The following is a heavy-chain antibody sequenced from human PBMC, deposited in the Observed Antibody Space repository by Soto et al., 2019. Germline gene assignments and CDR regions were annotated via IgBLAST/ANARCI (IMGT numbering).Heavy chain of an antibody. CDR3: ARDPGPSSASIRGLGWFDP. CDR2: INRDGSEE. J-gene: IGHJ5*02. D-gene: IGHD2-2*01. CDR1: GFTFSGYW. Sequence: EMLLVESGGGLVQPGGSLSLSCVASGFTFSGYWMSWVRQAPGKGLEWVANINRDGSEEHYVDSVKGRFTISRDNAKNSVYLQMDSLRGDDSAVYYCARDPGPSSASIRGLGWFDPWGQGTLVTVSS. V-gene: IGHV3-7*03.